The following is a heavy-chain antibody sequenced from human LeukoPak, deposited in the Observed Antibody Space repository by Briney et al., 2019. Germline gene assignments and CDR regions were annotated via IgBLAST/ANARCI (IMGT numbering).Heavy chain of an antibody. Sequence: GGSLRLSCAASGFTFSNAWMSWVRQAPGKGLEWVGRIKSKTDGGTTDYAAPVKGRFTISRDDSKNTLYLQMNSLKTEDTAVYYCTTGHRYCSSTRINWFDPWGPGTLVTVSP. D-gene: IGHD2-2*01. CDR2: IKSKTDGGTT. CDR1: GFTFSNAW. CDR3: TTGHRYCSSTRINWFDP. J-gene: IGHJ5*02. V-gene: IGHV3-15*01.